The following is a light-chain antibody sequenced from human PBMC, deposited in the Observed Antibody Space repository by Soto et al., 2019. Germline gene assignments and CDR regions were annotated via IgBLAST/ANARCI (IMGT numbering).Light chain of an antibody. CDR2: DVS. V-gene: IGLV2-14*01. J-gene: IGLJ2*01. Sequence: QSALTQPASVSGSPRQSITISCTGTSSDVGGYNYVSWYQQHPGKAPKLIIYDVSDRPSGVSNRFSGSKSGNTASLTISGLQAEDEADYYCTSYTSSSTLVIFGGGTKRTVL. CDR3: TSYTSSSTLVI. CDR1: SSDVGGYNY.